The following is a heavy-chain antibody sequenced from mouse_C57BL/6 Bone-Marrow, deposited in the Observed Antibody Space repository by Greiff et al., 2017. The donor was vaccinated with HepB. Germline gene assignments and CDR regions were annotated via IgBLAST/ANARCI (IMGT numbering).Heavy chain of an antibody. Sequence: EVQLQQSGAELVRPGASVKLSCTASGFNIKDDYMHWVKQRPEQGLEWIGWIDPENGDTEYASKFQGKATITADTSSNPAYLQLSSLTSEDTAVYYCTKDHYYGSSFHWYFDVWGTGTTVTVSS. D-gene: IGHD1-1*01. J-gene: IGHJ1*03. V-gene: IGHV14-4*01. CDR2: IDPENGDT. CDR1: GFNIKDDY. CDR3: TKDHYYGSSFHWYFDV.